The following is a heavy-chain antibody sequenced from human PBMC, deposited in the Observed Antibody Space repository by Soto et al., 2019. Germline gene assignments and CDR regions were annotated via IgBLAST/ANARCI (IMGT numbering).Heavy chain of an antibody. Sequence: SETLSLTCTVSGGSISSYYWTWIRQPPGKGLEWIGYIYYSGSTNYNPSLKSRVTISVDTSKNQFSLKLSSVTAADTAVYYCATVPDYWGQGILVTVSS. V-gene: IGHV4-59*12. J-gene: IGHJ4*02. CDR1: GGSISSYY. D-gene: IGHD2-2*01. CDR2: IYYSGST. CDR3: ATVPDY.